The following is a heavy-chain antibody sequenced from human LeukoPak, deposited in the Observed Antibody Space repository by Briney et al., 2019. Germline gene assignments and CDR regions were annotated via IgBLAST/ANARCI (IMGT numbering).Heavy chain of an antibody. D-gene: IGHD5-18*01. CDR3: ARKTGYSYGYGGYYYMDV. J-gene: IGHJ6*03. CDR1: GYTFTGYY. CDR2: INPNSGGT. Sequence: GASVTVSCKASGYTFTGYYMHWVRQAPGQGLEWMGWINPNSGGTNYAQKFQGRVTMTRDTSISTAYMELSRLRSDDTAVYYCARKTGYSYGYGGYYYMDVWGKGTTVTVSS. V-gene: IGHV1-2*02.